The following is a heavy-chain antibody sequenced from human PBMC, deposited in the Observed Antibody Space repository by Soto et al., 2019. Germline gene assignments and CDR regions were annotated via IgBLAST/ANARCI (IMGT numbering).Heavy chain of an antibody. Sequence: GGSLRLSCAASGFTFSSYSMNWVRQAPGKGLEWVSYISSSSSTIYYADSVKGRFTISRDNAKNSMYLQMNSLRDENSAVYYCARDKCLVSTYGDAFDIWGQGTMVTVSS. D-gene: IGHD2-8*02. V-gene: IGHV3-48*02. J-gene: IGHJ3*02. CDR1: GFTFSSYS. CDR2: ISSSSSTI. CDR3: ARDKCLVSTYGDAFDI.